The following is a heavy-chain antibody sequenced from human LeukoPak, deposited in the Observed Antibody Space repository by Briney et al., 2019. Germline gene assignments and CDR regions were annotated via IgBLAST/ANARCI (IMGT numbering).Heavy chain of an antibody. CDR2: IKGDGNT. J-gene: IGHJ1*01. V-gene: IGHV3-74*01. D-gene: IGHD3-22*01. CDR1: GFTFSSYW. CDR3: ARAPSEIGGYYPEYFRH. Sequence: GGSPRLSCAASGFTFSSYWMHWVRQAPGKGLVWVSRIKGDGNTNYADSVKGRFTISRDNAKNTVSLQMNSLRAEDTGVYYCARAPSEIGGYYPEYFRHWGQGTLVTVSS.